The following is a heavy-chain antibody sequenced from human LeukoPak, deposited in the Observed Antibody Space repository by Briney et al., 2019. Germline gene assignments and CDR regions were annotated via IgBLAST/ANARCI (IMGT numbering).Heavy chain of an antibody. J-gene: IGHJ4*02. D-gene: IGHD5-18*01. CDR3: ARWDSYQYYFDY. Sequence: GGSLRLSCAASGFTFSSYAMHWVRQAPGKGLEWVAVISYDGSNKYYADSVKGRFTISRDNSKNTLYLQMNSLRAEDTAVYYCARWDSYQYYFDYWGQGTLVTVSS. CDR2: ISYDGSNK. CDR1: GFTFSSYA. V-gene: IGHV3-30*04.